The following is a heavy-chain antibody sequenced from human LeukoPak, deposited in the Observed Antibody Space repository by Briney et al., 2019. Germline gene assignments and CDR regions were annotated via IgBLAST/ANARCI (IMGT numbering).Heavy chain of an antibody. CDR1: GYTLTELS. CDR3: ATGQQQLVPFDY. D-gene: IGHD6-13*01. V-gene: IGHV1-24*01. J-gene: IGHJ4*02. Sequence: ASVKVSCKVSGYTLTELSMHWVRQAPGKGLEWMGGFDPEDGETIYAQKFQGRVTMTEDTSTDTAYMELSSLRSEDTAVYYCATGQQQLVPFDYWGQGTLVTVSS. CDR2: FDPEDGET.